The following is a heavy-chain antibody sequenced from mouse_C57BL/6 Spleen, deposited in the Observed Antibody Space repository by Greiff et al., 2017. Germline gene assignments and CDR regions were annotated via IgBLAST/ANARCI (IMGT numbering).Heavy chain of an antibody. CDR1: GYSITSGYY. CDR3: ARDSAWFAY. CDR2: ISYDGSN. Sequence: VQLKESGPGLVKPSQSLSLTCSVTGYSITSGYYWNWIRQFPGNKLEWMGYISYDGSNNYNPSLKNRISITRDTSKNQFFLKLNSVTTEDTATYYCARDSAWFAYWGQGTLGTVSA. J-gene: IGHJ3*01. V-gene: IGHV3-6*01. D-gene: IGHD3-1*01.